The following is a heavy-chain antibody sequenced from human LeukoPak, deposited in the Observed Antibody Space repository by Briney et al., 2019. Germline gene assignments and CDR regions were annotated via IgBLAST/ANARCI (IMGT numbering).Heavy chain of an antibody. CDR3: ARGMSSGYDFDY. Sequence: GGSLRLSCAASGFTFSSYWMTWVRQAPGKGLEWVANIKQDGSEKYYVDFVKGRFTISRDNAKNSLYLQMNSLRAEDTAVYYCARGMSSGYDFDYWGQGTLVTVSS. D-gene: IGHD5-12*01. V-gene: IGHV3-7*01. CDR1: GFTFSSYW. CDR2: IKQDGSEK. J-gene: IGHJ4*02.